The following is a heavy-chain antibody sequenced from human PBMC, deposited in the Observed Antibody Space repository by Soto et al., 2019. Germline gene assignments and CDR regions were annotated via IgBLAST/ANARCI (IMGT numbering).Heavy chain of an antibody. V-gene: IGHV3-23*01. Sequence: EVQLLESGGGLVQPGGSLRLSCAASGFTFSSYAMSWVRQAPGKGLEWVSAISGSGGSTYYADSVKGRFTISRDNSKNTLYLQMNSLRAEDMAVYYCAKESDVDIVATVYYYYGMDVWGQGTTVTVSS. J-gene: IGHJ6*02. CDR3: AKESDVDIVATVYYYYGMDV. CDR1: GFTFSSYA. D-gene: IGHD5-12*01. CDR2: ISGSGGST.